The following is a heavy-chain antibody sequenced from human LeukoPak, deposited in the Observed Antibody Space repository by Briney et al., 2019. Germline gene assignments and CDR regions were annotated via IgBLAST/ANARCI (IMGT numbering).Heavy chain of an antibody. CDR2: IYHSGST. J-gene: IGHJ2*01. Sequence: PSQTLSLTCAVSGGSISSGGYSRSWIRQPPGKGLEWIGYIYHSGSTNYNPSLKSRGTISGDTSKNQFSLKLSSVTAADTAVYYCARPGGGGDYEPLYWYFDLWGRGTLVTVSS. CDR1: GGSISSGGYS. CDR3: ARPGGGGDYEPLYWYFDL. V-gene: IGHV4-30-2*01. D-gene: IGHD4-17*01.